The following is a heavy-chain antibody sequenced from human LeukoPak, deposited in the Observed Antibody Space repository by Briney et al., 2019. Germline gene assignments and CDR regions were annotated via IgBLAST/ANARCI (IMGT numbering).Heavy chain of an antibody. V-gene: IGHV3-23*01. CDR3: AKWGITGTPNFDY. CDR1: GFTFSSSS. J-gene: IGHJ4*02. Sequence: GGSLRLSCAASGFTFSSSSMSWVRQAPGKGLEWVSGISGSGGSTYYADSVKGRFTISRDNSKNTLYLQMTSLRAEDTAVYYCAKWGITGTPNFDYWAREPWSPSPQ. CDR2: ISGSGGST. D-gene: IGHD1-7*01.